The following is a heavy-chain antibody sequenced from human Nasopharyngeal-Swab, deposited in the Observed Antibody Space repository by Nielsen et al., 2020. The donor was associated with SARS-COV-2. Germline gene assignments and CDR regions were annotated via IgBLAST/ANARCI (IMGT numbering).Heavy chain of an antibody. CDR3: ARDHQYNWNYVGAFDI. CDR1: GFTFSSYW. J-gene: IGHJ3*02. D-gene: IGHD1-7*01. Sequence: GESLKISCAASGFTFSSYWMHWVRQAPGKGLVWVSRINSDGSSTSYADSVKGRFTIPRDNAKNTLYLQMNSLRAEDTAVYYCARDHQYNWNYVGAFDIWGQGTMVTVSS. CDR2: INSDGSST. V-gene: IGHV3-74*01.